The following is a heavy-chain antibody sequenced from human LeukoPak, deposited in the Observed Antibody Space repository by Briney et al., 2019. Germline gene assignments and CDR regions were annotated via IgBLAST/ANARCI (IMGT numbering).Heavy chain of an antibody. CDR2: IKDDDWDT. V-gene: IGHV3-74*01. CDR3: TTIRPDY. CDR1: GFILSRYW. D-gene: IGHD5-12*01. Sequence: ALPLSLAPCGFILSRYWMHLGLQAAGPGLVGVSRIKDDDWDTHYAEPVKGGFSISRDNAKNTLYLQMNNLRDGDTAVYYCTTIRPDYWGRGHGVTVSA. J-gene: IGHJ4*02.